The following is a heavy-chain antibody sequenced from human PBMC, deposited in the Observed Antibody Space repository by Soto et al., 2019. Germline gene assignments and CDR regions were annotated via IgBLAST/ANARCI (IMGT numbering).Heavy chain of an antibody. CDR2: IGTAGDP. V-gene: IGHV3-13*05. Sequence: GSLRLSCAASGFTFSSYDMHWVRQATGKGLEWVSAIGTAGDPYYPGSVKGRFTISRENAKNSLYLQMNSLRAEDTAVYYGARDKGTRGWFDPWGQGTLVTVSS. J-gene: IGHJ5*02. CDR1: GFTFSSYD. CDR3: ARDKGTRGWFDP. D-gene: IGHD3-10*01.